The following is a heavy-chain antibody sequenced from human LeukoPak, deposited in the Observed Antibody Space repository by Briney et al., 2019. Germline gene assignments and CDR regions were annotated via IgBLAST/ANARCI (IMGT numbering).Heavy chain of an antibody. J-gene: IGHJ4*02. CDR2: ISWNSGSI. CDR3: AKDIRPYHSSSISD. CDR1: GFTFDDYA. V-gene: IGHV3-9*03. Sequence: GGSLRLSCAASGFTFDDYAMHWVRQAPGKGLEWVSGISWNSGSIGYADSVKGRFTISRDNAKNSLYLQMNSLGAEDMALYYCAKDIRPYHSSSISDWGQGTLVTVSS. D-gene: IGHD6-6*01.